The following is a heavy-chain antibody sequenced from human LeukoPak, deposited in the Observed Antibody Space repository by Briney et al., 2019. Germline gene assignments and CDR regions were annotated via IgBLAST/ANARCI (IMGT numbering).Heavy chain of an antibody. D-gene: IGHD3-16*01. CDR2: IYSGGST. V-gene: IGHV3-53*01. Sequence: GSLRLSCAASGFTFSSYWMSWVRQAPGKGLEWVSVIYSGGSTYYADSVKGRFTISRDNSKNTLYLQMNSLRAEDTAVYYCARDFGGLGYWGQGTLVTVSS. CDR1: GFTFSSYW. CDR3: ARDFGGLGY. J-gene: IGHJ4*02.